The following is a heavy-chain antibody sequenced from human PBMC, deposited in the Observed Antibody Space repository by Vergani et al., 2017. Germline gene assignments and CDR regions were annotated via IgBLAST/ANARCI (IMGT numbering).Heavy chain of an antibody. V-gene: IGHV3-30*18. CDR3: AKVLVSRSWYGYFDS. CDR2: TSYDGSSK. CDR1: GFIFSDYG. Sequence: QVQLVESGGGVVQPGRSLRLSCSASGFIFSDYGMFWVRQAPGKGLEWVALTSYDGSSKSYADSVKGRFTISRDNSNNTLYLQMKSLKTEDTAVYYCAKVLVSRSWYGYFDSWGQGTLVTVSS. D-gene: IGHD6-13*01. J-gene: IGHJ4*02.